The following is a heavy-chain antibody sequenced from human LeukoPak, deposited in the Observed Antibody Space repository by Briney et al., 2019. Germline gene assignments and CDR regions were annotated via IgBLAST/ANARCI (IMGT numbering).Heavy chain of an antibody. D-gene: IGHD1-14*01. J-gene: IGHJ4*02. V-gene: IGHV4-4*02. CDR3: TRGGLTFGGN. CDR1: GGSISSSNL. CDR2: ISHSGNT. Sequence: SGTLSLTCAVSGGSISSSNLWSWVRQPPGKGLEWIGEISHSGNTNYNPSPKSRVTISIDKSKNLFSLRLNSVTAADTAMYYCTRGGLTFGGNWGQGTLVTVSS.